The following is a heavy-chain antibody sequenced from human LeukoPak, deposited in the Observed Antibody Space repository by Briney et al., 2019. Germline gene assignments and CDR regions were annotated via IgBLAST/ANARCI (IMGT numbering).Heavy chain of an antibody. V-gene: IGHV3-23*01. J-gene: IGHJ3*02. D-gene: IGHD6-13*01. CDR2: ISGSGGST. CDR1: GFTFSSYA. Sequence: GGSLRLSCAASGFTFSSYAMSWVRQAPGKGLEWVSAISGSGGSTYYADSVKGRFTISRDNSKNTLYLQINSLRAEDTAVYYCAKRGQQLWAFDIWGQGTMVTVSS. CDR3: AKRGQQLWAFDI.